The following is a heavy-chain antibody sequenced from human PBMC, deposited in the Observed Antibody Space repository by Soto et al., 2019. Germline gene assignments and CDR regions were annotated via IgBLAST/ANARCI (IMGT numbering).Heavy chain of an antibody. V-gene: IGHV1-8*01. Sequence: QVQLVQSGAEVKKPGASVKVSCKASGYTFTSYDINWVRQATGQGLEWMGWLNPNSGNTGYAQKFQGRVTMTRNTSISTAYMELSSLRSEDTAVYYCARDSSTLNWFDPWGQGTLVTVSS. J-gene: IGHJ5*02. CDR2: LNPNSGNT. D-gene: IGHD2-2*01. CDR1: GYTFTSYD. CDR3: ARDSSTLNWFDP.